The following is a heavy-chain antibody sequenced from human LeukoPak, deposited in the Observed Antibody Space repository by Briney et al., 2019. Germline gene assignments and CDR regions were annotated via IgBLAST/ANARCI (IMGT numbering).Heavy chain of an antibody. CDR2: ISYDGSNK. CDR3: ARDPRLSTRLYFDY. J-gene: IGHJ4*02. D-gene: IGHD6-25*01. V-gene: IGHV3-30-3*01. CDR1: GFTFSSYA. Sequence: PGGSLRLSCAASGFTFSSYAMHWVRQAPGKGLEWVAVISYDGSNKYYADSVKGRFTISRDNSKNTLYLQMNSLRAEDTAVYYCARDPRLSTRLYFDYWGQGTLVTVSS.